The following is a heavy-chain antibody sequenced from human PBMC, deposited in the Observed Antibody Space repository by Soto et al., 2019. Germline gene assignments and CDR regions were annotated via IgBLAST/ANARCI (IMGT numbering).Heavy chain of an antibody. CDR2: VSHDGTLY. Sequence: QVQLVESGGGVVQPGRSLRLSCSASGFIYSSCAMHWVRQVPGKGLEWLAVVSHDGTLYPYADSVKGRFTTSRDNSRKMLYLQMNSLRPVDTAVYYCVKDRSDTWSFDYWGQGTLVTVSS. J-gene: IGHJ4*02. CDR1: GFIYSSCA. V-gene: IGHV3-30*18. D-gene: IGHD2-8*02. CDR3: VKDRSDTWSFDY.